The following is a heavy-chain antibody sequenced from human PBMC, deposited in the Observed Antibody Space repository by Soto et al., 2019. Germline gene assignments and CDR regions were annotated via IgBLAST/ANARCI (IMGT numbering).Heavy chain of an antibody. D-gene: IGHD4-17*01. Sequence: SETLSLTCTVSGGSISSYYWSWIRQPPGKGLEWIGYIYYSGSTNYNPSLESRVTISVDTSKNQFSLKLSSVTAADTAVYYCARENGDYVVYYWGQGTLVTVSS. CDR2: IYYSGST. CDR1: GGSISSYY. CDR3: ARENGDYVVYY. V-gene: IGHV4-59*01. J-gene: IGHJ4*01.